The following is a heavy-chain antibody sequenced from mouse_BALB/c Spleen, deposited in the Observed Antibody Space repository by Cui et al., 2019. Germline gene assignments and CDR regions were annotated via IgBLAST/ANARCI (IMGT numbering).Heavy chain of an antibody. CDR1: GYTFTSYL. Sequence: QVQPQQPGAEPGKPGASVKLSCKASGYTFTSYLMHWLKQRPGRGLEWIGRIDPNSGGTKYNEKFKNKATLTVDKPSSTAYMQLSSLTSEDSAVYYCTRYDYYGSSYFDYWGQGTTLTVSS. J-gene: IGHJ2*01. V-gene: IGHV1-72*01. D-gene: IGHD1-1*01. CDR3: TRYDYYGSSYFDY. CDR2: IDPNSGGT.